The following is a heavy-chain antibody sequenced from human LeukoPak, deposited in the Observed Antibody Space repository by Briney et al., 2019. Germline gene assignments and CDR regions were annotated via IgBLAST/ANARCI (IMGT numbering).Heavy chain of an antibody. Sequence: NSSETLSLTCAVYGGSFSGYYWSWIRQPPGKGLEWIGEINHSGSTNYNPSLKSRVTISVDTSKNQFSLKLSSVTAADTAVYYCASPYLYTNWFDPWGQGTLVTVSS. CDR1: GGSFSGYY. J-gene: IGHJ5*02. D-gene: IGHD2-8*01. V-gene: IGHV4-34*01. CDR2: INHSGST. CDR3: ASPYLYTNWFDP.